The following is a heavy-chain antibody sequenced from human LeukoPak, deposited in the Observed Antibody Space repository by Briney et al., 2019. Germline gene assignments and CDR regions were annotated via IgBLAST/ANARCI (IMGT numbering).Heavy chain of an antibody. J-gene: IGHJ5*02. CDR2: INPNSGGT. CDR3: ARGGDYYDSSGYYYVS. Sequence: ASVKVSCKASGYTFTGYYMHWVRQAPGQGLEWMGWINPNSGGTNYAQKFQGRVTMTRDTSISTAYMELSGLRFDDTAVYYCARGGDYYDSSGYYYVSWGQGTLVTVSS. D-gene: IGHD3-22*01. V-gene: IGHV1-2*02. CDR1: GYTFTGYY.